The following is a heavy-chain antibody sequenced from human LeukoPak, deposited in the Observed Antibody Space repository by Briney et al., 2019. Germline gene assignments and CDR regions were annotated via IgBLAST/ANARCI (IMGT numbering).Heavy chain of an antibody. CDR2: ICSSSSYI. CDR1: GFTFSSYS. J-gene: IGHJ5*02. Sequence: GGSLRLSCAASGFTFSSYSMNWVRQAPGKGLEWVSSICSSSSYIYYADSVKGRFTISRDNAKNSLYLQMNSLRAEDTAVYYCAKDPAQGYWFDPWGQGTLVTVSS. V-gene: IGHV3-21*04. CDR3: AKDPAQGYWFDP.